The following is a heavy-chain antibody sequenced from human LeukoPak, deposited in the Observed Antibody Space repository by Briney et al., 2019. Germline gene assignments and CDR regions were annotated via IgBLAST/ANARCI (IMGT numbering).Heavy chain of an antibody. D-gene: IGHD3-10*01. CDR1: GGTFSSYA. V-gene: IGHV1-69*01. CDR2: IIPIFGTA. CDR3: ARALLWFGEFDY. Sequence: SVKVSCMASGGTFSSYAISWVRPAPGQGLEWMGGIIPIFGTANYAQQFQGRVTITADESTSTAYMELSRLRSEDTAVYYCARALLWFGEFDYWGQGTLVTVSS. J-gene: IGHJ4*02.